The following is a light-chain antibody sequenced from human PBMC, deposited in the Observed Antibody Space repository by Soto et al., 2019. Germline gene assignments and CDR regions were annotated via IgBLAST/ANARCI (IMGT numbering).Light chain of an antibody. CDR3: QSYDSSLSLYV. CDR1: SSNVGAGYD. J-gene: IGLJ1*01. Sequence: QSVLTQPPSVSGAPGQRVTISCTGSSSNVGAGYDVPWYQQLPGTAPKLLIYGNTNRPSGVPDRFSGSKSGTSASLAITGLQAEDEADYYCQSYDSSLSLYVFGTGTKLTVL. V-gene: IGLV1-40*01. CDR2: GNT.